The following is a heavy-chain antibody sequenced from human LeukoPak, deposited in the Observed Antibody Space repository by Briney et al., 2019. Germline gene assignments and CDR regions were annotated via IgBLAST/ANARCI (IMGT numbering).Heavy chain of an antibody. CDR2: IWYDGSNK. D-gene: IGHD1-7*01. CDR1: GFTFSGYG. J-gene: IGHJ6*03. CDR3: ARNWNYHCNYYYYYMDA. V-gene: IGHV3-33*01. Sequence: VRSLRLSCAAAGFTFSGYGMHWVRQAPGKGLKWGAVIWYDGSNKYYADSVKGRFTISRDNSKNTLYLQMNSLKAEDTAVYYCARNWNYHCNYYYYYMDAWGKGTTVTVSS.